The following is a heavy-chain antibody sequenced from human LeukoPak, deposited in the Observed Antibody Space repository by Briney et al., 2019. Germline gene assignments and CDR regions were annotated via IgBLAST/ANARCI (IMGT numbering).Heavy chain of an antibody. CDR3: ARRAYSHEWFDP. D-gene: IGHD5-12*01. Sequence: GESPKIPCKASGYTFTNYWIGWVRQMPGKGLEWMGTIYPGDSDTRYSPSFQGQVTISADKSISTAYLQWTSLRASDTAMYYCARRAYSHEWFDPWGQGTLVTVSS. V-gene: IGHV5-51*01. J-gene: IGHJ5*02. CDR2: IYPGDSDT. CDR1: GYTFTNYW.